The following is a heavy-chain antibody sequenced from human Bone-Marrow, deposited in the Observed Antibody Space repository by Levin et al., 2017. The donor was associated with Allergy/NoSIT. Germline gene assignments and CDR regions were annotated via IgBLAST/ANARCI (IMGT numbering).Heavy chain of an antibody. J-gene: IGHJ6*02. D-gene: IGHD3-10*01. CDR3: ARNTLGSITTYYYYYAMDV. CDR1: GFSLSKFG. CDR2: ISGSGNLL. Sequence: PGGSLRLSCEASGFSLSKFGMNWVRQAPGKGLEWVSSISGSGNLLYYADSVKGRVTISRDNAKSSLYLQMDSLRAEDTAVYYCARNTLGSITTYYYYYAMDVWGQGTTVTVSS. V-gene: IGHV3-21*01.